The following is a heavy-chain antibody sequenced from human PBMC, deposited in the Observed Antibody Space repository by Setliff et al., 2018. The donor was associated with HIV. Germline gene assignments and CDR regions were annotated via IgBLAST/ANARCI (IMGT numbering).Heavy chain of an antibody. Sequence: SVKVSCKASGGTFSSYAISWVRQAPGQGLEWMGGIIPILGIANYAQKFQGRVTITADKSTSTAYMELSSLRSEDAAVYYCARYKADSSGYYYSHYYYYMDVWGKGTTVTVSS. CDR3: ARYKADSSGYYYSHYYYYMDV. J-gene: IGHJ6*03. V-gene: IGHV1-69*10. CDR2: IIPILGIA. CDR1: GGTFSSYA. D-gene: IGHD3-22*01.